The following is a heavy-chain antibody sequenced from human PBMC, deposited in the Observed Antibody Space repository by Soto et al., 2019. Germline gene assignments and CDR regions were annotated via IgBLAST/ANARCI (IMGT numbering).Heavy chain of an antibody. CDR2: INHSGST. CDR3: ARRPPYYYYGMDV. J-gene: IGHJ6*02. Sequence: SETLSLTCAVYGGSFSGYYWSWIRQPPGKGLEWIGEINHSGSTNYNPSLKSRVTISVDTSKNQFSLKLSSVTAADTAVYYCARRPPYYYYGMDVWGQGTTVTVSS. V-gene: IGHV4-34*01. CDR1: GGSFSGYY.